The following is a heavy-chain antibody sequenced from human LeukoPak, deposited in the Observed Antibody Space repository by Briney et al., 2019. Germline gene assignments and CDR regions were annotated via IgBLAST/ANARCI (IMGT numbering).Heavy chain of an antibody. V-gene: IGHV3-69-1*01. D-gene: IGHD2-15*01. J-gene: IGHJ4*02. CDR2: IGTGGTT. CDR3: ARHPVVGGLDY. CDR1: GFTLTVYS. Sequence: GGSLRLSCSVSGFTLTVYSMDWVRQAPGQGLEWISYIGTGGTTYYADSVLGRFTVSRDNDRKSIYLQMNSLTVDDTAVYYCARHPVVGGLDYWGQGALVTVSS.